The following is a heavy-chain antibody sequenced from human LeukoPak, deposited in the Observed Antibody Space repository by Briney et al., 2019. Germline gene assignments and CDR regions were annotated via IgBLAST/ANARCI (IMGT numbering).Heavy chain of an antibody. CDR3: ARRGYNWNDSIYYFDY. CDR2: IYPGDSDT. J-gene: IGHJ4*02. Sequence: GESLKISCKGSGYSFTSYWMGWVRQMPGKGLEWMGIIYPGDSDTRYSPSFQGQVTISAHKSISTAYLQWSSLKASDTAMYYCARRGYNWNDSIYYFDYWGQGTLVTVSS. CDR1: GYSFTSYW. D-gene: IGHD1-20*01. V-gene: IGHV5-51*01.